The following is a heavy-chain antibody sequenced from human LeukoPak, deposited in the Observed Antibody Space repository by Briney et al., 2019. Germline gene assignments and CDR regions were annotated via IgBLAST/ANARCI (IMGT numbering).Heavy chain of an antibody. CDR2: IKSDGSEK. J-gene: IGHJ4*02. Sequence: GGSLRLSCAASGFTFSGHWMSWVRQAPGKGLEWVANIKSDGSEKYYVDSVKGRLTISRDNAKNSLYLQMNSLRPEDTAVYYCARISRYGLDYWGQGTLVTVSS. D-gene: IGHD3-16*01. CDR3: ARISRYGLDY. V-gene: IGHV3-7*04. CDR1: GFTFSGHW.